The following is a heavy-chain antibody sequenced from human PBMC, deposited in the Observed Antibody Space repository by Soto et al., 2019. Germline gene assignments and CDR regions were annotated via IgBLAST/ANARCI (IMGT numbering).Heavy chain of an antibody. J-gene: IGHJ6*02. CDR3: ARDAVVVPAAIPYYYYGMDV. Sequence: PSQTLSLTCAISGVSVSSNSAAWNWIRQSPSRGLEWLGRTYYRSKWYNNYAVSVKSRITTNPDTSKNQFSLQLNSVTPEDTAVYYCARDAVVVPAAIPYYYYGMDVWGQGTTVTVPS. V-gene: IGHV6-1*01. CDR2: TYYRSKWYN. D-gene: IGHD2-2*01. CDR1: GVSVSSNSAA.